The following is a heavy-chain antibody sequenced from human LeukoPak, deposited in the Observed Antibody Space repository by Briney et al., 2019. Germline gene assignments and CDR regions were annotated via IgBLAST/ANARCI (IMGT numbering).Heavy chain of an antibody. CDR3: ARRMATIQPYFDY. J-gene: IGHJ4*02. Sequence: GESLKISCKGSGYSFTSYWIGWVRQMPGKGLEWMGIIYPGDPDTRYSPSFQGQVTISADKSISTAYLQWSSLKASDTAMYYCARRMATIQPYFDYWGQGTLVTVSS. V-gene: IGHV5-51*01. D-gene: IGHD5-24*01. CDR1: GYSFTSYW. CDR2: IYPGDPDT.